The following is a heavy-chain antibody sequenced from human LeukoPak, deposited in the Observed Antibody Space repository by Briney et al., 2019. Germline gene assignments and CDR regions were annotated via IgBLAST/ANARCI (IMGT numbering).Heavy chain of an antibody. V-gene: IGHV3-7*04. J-gene: IGHJ4*02. CDR3: ARDEGLLWFGEPILD. Sequence: SGGSLRLSCAASGFTFSSYWMSWVRQAPGKGLEWVANIKQDGSEKQYVDSVKGRFAISRDNAKNSLYLQMNSLRAEDTAVYYCARDEGLLWFGEPILDWGQGTLVTVSS. CDR2: IKQDGSEK. CDR1: GFTFSSYW. D-gene: IGHD3-10*01.